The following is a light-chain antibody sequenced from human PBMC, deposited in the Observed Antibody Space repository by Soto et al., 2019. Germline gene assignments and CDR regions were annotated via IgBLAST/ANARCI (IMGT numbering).Light chain of an antibody. CDR1: QSVSSN. CDR3: QPYNNWPTWT. V-gene: IGKV3-15*01. CDR2: GAS. J-gene: IGKJ1*01. Sequence: EIVMTQSPATLSVSPGERATLSCRASQSVSSNLAWYQQKPGQAPRLLIYGASTGATGIPARFSGSGSGTEFTLTISSLQSEDFALYYCQPYNNWPTWTFGQGTKV.